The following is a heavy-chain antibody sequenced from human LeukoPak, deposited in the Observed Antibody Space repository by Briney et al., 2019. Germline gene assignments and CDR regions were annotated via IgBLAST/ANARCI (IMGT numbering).Heavy chain of an antibody. CDR2: IYYSGST. CDR3: AGVIGVVVPAAISPPINYYYGMDV. J-gene: IGHJ6*02. Sequence: KPSETLSLTCTVSGSSISSYYWSWIRQPPGKGLEWIGFIYYSGSTNYNPSLKSRVTISVDTSKNKFSLKLSSVTAEDTAVYYCAGVIGVVVPAAISPPINYYYGMDVWGQGTTVTVSS. CDR1: GSSISSYY. V-gene: IGHV4-59*03. D-gene: IGHD2-2*01.